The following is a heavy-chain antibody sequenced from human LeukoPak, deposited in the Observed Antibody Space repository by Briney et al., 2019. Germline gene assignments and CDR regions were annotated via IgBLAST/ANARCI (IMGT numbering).Heavy chain of an antibody. V-gene: IGHV3-23*01. Sequence: GGSLRLSCVASGFTFNLYAMTWVRQAPGKGLEWVSAISGSGGSTYYADSVKGRFTISRDNSKNTLCLQMNSLRAEDTAVYYCANPYCSSTSCHDAFDIWGQGTMVTVSS. CDR3: ANPYCSSTSCHDAFDI. J-gene: IGHJ3*02. CDR1: GFTFNLYA. CDR2: ISGSGGST. D-gene: IGHD2-2*01.